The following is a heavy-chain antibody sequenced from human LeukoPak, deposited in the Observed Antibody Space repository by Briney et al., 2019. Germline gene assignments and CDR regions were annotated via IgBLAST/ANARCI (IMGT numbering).Heavy chain of an antibody. Sequence: ASVKVSCKASGGTFSSYAISWVRQAPGQGLEWMGGIIPIFGTANYAQKFQGRVTITTDESTSTASMELSSLRSEDTAVYYCARHHSNYYYYYMDVWGQGTLVTVSS. CDR2: IIPIFGTA. CDR1: GGTFSSYA. D-gene: IGHD4-11*01. CDR3: ARHHSNYYYYYMDV. V-gene: IGHV1-69*05. J-gene: IGHJ6*03.